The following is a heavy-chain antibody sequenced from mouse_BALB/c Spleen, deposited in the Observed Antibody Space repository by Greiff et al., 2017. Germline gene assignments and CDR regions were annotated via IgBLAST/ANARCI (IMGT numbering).Heavy chain of an antibody. CDR3: ARWDYYCSSSSFAY. D-gene: IGHD1-1*01. CDR1: GYSFTGYF. Sequence: EVQLQQSGPELVKPGASVKISCKASGYSFTGYFMNWVMQSHGKSLEWIGRINPYNGDTFYNQKFKGKATLTVDKSSSTAHMELRSLASEDSAVYYCARWDYYCSSSSFAYWGQGTLVTVSA. V-gene: IGHV1-20*02. J-gene: IGHJ3*01. CDR2: INPYNGDT.